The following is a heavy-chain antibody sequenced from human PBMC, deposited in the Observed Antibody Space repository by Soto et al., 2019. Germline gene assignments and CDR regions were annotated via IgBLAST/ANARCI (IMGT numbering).Heavy chain of an antibody. D-gene: IGHD3-3*01. CDR1: GFTFSSYA. J-gene: IGHJ4*02. Sequence: GESLKISCAASGFTFSSYAMSWVRQAPGKGLEWVSAISGSGGSTYYADSVKGRFTISRDNSKNTLYLQMNSLRAEDTAVYYCAKDRGLLEWFPNFDYWGQGTLVTVSS. CDR3: AKDRGLLEWFPNFDY. CDR2: ISGSGGST. V-gene: IGHV3-23*01.